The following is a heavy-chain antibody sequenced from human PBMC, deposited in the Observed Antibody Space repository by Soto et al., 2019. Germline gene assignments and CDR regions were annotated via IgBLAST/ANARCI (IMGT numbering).Heavy chain of an antibody. D-gene: IGHD1-1*01. Sequence: PGDSLKISCQASGYRFSNYWITWVRQMPGKGLEWMGTIDPNDYYSNNSPSFQGHVTISADTSINTAYLHWSSLKASDTAIYYCARRLSGPKEEYNAYYFYGLDVWGQGTTVTVSS. CDR2: IDPNDYYS. V-gene: IGHV5-10-1*01. CDR1: GYRFSNYW. CDR3: ARRLSGPKEEYNAYYFYGLDV. J-gene: IGHJ6*02.